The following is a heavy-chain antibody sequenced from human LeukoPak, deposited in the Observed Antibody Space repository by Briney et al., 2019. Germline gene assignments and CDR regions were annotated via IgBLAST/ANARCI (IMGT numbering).Heavy chain of an antibody. J-gene: IGHJ3*02. CDR1: GGSISSGGYY. Sequence: SQTLSLTCTVSGGSISSGGYYWSWIRQHPGKGLEWIGYIYYSGNTYYNPSLKSRVTISIDTSKNQFSLKLSSVTAADSAVYYCARIPGRSMVRGAMRAFDIWGQGTMVTVSS. D-gene: IGHD3-10*01. CDR2: IYYSGNT. CDR3: ARIPGRSMVRGAMRAFDI. V-gene: IGHV4-31*03.